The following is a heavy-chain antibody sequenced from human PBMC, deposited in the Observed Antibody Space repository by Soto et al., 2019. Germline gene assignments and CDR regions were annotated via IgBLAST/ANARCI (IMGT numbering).Heavy chain of an antibody. CDR1: GFTFSSYC. Sequence: GGSLRLSCAASGFTFSSYCMHWVRQAPGKGLEWVAVISYDGSNKYYADSVKGRFTISRDNSKDTLYLQMNSLRSEDTAVYYCEKYIWGVPVDYWGQGTLVTFSS. V-gene: IGHV3-30*18. D-gene: IGHD3-16*01. CDR3: EKYIWGVPVDY. J-gene: IGHJ4*02. CDR2: ISYDGSNK.